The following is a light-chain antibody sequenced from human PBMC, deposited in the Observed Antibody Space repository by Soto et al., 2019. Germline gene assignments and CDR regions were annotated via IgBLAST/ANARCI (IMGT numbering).Light chain of an antibody. Sequence: IVLTQSPGTLSLSPGESATLSCRASQNVGRNYLAWFQHKPGQSPRLLIYDASNRATGVPDRFSGTGSGTDFTLTISRLEPEDFAVYYCQQSETFGQGTKVDI. J-gene: IGKJ1*01. V-gene: IGKV3-20*01. CDR1: QNVGRNY. CDR3: QQSET. CDR2: DAS.